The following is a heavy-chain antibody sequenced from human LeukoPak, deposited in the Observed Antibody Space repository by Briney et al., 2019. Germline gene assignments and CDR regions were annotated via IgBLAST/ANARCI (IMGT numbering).Heavy chain of an antibody. J-gene: IGHJ5*02. V-gene: IGHV4-39*01. Sequence: SETLSLTCTVSGGSISGSSYYWGWIRQPPGKGLEWIGSIYYSGSTYYNPSLKSRVTISVDTSKNQFSLKLSSVTAADTAVYYCARHFYGDYDPYNWFDPWGQGTLVTVSS. CDR2: IYYSGST. D-gene: IGHD4-17*01. CDR1: GGSISGSSYY. CDR3: ARHFYGDYDPYNWFDP.